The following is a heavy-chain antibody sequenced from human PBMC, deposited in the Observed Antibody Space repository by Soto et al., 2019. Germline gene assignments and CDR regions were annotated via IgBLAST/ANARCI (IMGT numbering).Heavy chain of an antibody. CDR2: IYYSGST. V-gene: IGHV4-39*01. CDR3: ARQGEDTYYYGSGSYYNLICCWFDP. D-gene: IGHD3-10*01. CDR1: GGSISSYY. J-gene: IGHJ5*02. Sequence: ETXSLTCTVSGGSISSYYWGWIRQPPGKGLEWIGSIYYSGSTYYNPSLKSRVTISVDTSKNQFFLKLSSVTAADTAVYYCARQGEDTYYYGSGSYYNLICCWFDPWGQGTLVTVSS.